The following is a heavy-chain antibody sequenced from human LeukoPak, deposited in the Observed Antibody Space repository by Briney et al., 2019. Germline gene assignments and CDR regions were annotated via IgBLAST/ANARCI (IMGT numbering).Heavy chain of an antibody. V-gene: IGHV3-30*03. Sequence: GGSLRLSCAASGFAFSPYGMHWVRQAPGKGLEWVAVISYDGSDKYYADSVKGRFTISRDNSKNTLYLQMNRLRPDDTAVYYCARDSRQLALDYWGQGTLVTVSS. J-gene: IGHJ4*02. CDR3: ARDSRQLALDY. CDR2: ISYDGSDK. D-gene: IGHD6-13*01. CDR1: GFAFSPYG.